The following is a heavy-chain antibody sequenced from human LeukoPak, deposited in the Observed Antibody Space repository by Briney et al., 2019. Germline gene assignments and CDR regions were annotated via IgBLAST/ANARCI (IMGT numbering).Heavy chain of an antibody. CDR3: ARDPYNTILYRLAH. CDR2: IGTRSNPI. Sequence: GGSLRLSCAASGFSFSDFYMSWIRQAPGMGLEWISYIGTRSNPIYYADSVKGRFTISRDDAKNSLYLQMNSLRDEDTAVYFCARDPYNTILYRLAHWGQGTLVTVSS. CDR1: GFSFSDFY. D-gene: IGHD3-10*01. J-gene: IGHJ4*02. V-gene: IGHV3-11*01.